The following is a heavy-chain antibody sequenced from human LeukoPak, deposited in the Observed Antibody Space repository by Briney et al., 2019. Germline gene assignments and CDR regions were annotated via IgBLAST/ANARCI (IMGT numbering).Heavy chain of an antibody. Sequence: PGGSLRLSCAASGFTFSDYWMTWVRQAPGEGPEWVANIKQDGSEKDYVDSVKGRFTISRDNAKNSLYLQMDSLRVEDTAVYYCARKGGYSSGYYYWGQGTLVTVSS. D-gene: IGHD3-22*01. CDR1: GFTFSDYW. CDR2: IKQDGSEK. CDR3: ARKGGYSSGYYY. J-gene: IGHJ4*02. V-gene: IGHV3-7*01.